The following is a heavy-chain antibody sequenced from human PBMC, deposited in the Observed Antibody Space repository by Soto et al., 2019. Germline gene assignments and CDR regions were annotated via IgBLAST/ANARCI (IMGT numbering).Heavy chain of an antibody. J-gene: IGHJ3*01. CDR2: IIPMLTVT. CDR3: SIGSWSAETFDV. Sequence: QVHLEQSGAEVNKHGSSVKVSCKAAGGTFSTYTLIWVRQAPGQGLEWMGRIIPMLTVTNSAQKFQGRVTLTADKSTSTAFMELTSLTSDDTAVYYCSIGSWSAETFDVWGQGTMVTVSS. V-gene: IGHV1-69*02. CDR1: GGTFSTYT. D-gene: IGHD2-2*01.